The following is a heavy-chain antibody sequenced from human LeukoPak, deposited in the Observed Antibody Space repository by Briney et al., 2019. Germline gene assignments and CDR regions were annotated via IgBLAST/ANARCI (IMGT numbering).Heavy chain of an antibody. CDR3: ARVHYYYYHMDV. CDR2: IYYSGST. CDR1: GGSISSGDYY. Sequence: PQTLSLTCTVSGGSISSGDYYWSWIRQPPGKGLEWIGYIYYSGSTYYNPSLKSRVTISVDTSKNQFSLKLSSVTAADTAVYYCARVHYYYYHMDVWGKGTTVTVSS. V-gene: IGHV4-30-4*08. J-gene: IGHJ6*03.